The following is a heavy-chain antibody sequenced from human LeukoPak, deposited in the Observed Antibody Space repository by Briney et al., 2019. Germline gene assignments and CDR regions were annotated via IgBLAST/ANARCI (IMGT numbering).Heavy chain of an antibody. D-gene: IGHD3-10*01. J-gene: IGHJ4*02. V-gene: IGHV1-18*01. CDR2: ISAYNGNT. CDR3: ARVSDYYGSGSYYNFYFDY. CDR1: GYTFTSYG. Sequence: GGSLKISCKASGYTFTSYGISWVRQAPGQGLEWMGWISAYNGNTNYAQKLQGRVTMTTDTSTSTAYMELRSLRSDDTAVYYCARVSDYYGSGSYYNFYFDYWGQGTLVTVSS.